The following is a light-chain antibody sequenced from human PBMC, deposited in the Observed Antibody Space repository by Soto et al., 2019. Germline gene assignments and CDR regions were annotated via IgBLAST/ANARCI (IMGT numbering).Light chain of an antibody. CDR1: TGAVTSGHY. CDR3: LLTYSDAVV. Sequence: QGVVTQEPSLTVSPGGTATLTCGSSTGAVTSGHYPYWFQQKPGQAPRTLIYDISKKHSWTPARFSGSLLGDKTALTLSGVQPEDEAEYYCLLTYSDAVVFGGGTKVTVL. J-gene: IGLJ3*02. CDR2: DIS. V-gene: IGLV7-46*01.